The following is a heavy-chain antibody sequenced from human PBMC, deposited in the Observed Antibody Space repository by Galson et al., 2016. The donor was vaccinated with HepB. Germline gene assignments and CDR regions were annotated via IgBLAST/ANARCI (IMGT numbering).Heavy chain of an antibody. V-gene: IGHV1-2*02. D-gene: IGHD1-26*01. CDR1: GYILTGYY. CDR3: ARLRRIVTTGSWSSPSYFDY. J-gene: IGHJ4*02. Sequence: SVKVSCKASGYILTGYYVHWVRQAPGQGLEWMGWIDPRSGGTIYAENFQGRVTMTRDTSINTAYMELSRLRSADTAVYYCARLRRIVTTGSWSSPSYFDYWGQGTLVTVPS. CDR2: IDPRSGGT.